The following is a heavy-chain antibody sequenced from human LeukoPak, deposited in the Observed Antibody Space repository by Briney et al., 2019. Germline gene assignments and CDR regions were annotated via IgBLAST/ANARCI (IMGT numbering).Heavy chain of an antibody. D-gene: IGHD2-2*01. Sequence: GGSLRLSCAASGLSVSSKYMNWVRRAPGKGLEWVSLLYSGGSTYYADSVKGRFTISRGSSKNTVYLQMNSLRAEDTAVYYCAARDCSTTSCYGGLFDYWGQGTLVTVSS. J-gene: IGHJ4*02. CDR3: AARDCSTTSCYGGLFDY. V-gene: IGHV3-53*01. CDR2: LYSGGST. CDR1: GLSVSSKY.